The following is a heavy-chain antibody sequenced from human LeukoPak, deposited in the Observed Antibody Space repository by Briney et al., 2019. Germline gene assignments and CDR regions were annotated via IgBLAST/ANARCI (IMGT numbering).Heavy chain of an antibody. J-gene: IGHJ4*02. CDR2: ISSTGRTI. D-gene: IGHD6-13*01. Sequence: GGSLRLSCAASGFSFSSYEMNWVRQTPGKGLEWVSYISSTGRTIHYAESVKGRFTISRDNSNNTLYLQMNSLRAEDTTGYYCAKDRETTASGTFGNWGQGTLVTVSS. CDR3: AKDRETTASGTFGN. CDR1: GFSFSSYE. V-gene: IGHV3-48*03.